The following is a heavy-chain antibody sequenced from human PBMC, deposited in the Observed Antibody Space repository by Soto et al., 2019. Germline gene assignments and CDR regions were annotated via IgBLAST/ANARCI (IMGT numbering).Heavy chain of an antibody. V-gene: IGHV1-2*04. J-gene: IGHJ3*02. CDR1: GYTFTGYY. CDR3: ARGYGDYRDAFDI. CDR2: INPNSGGT. Sequence: ASVKVSCKASGYTFTGYYMHWVRQAPGQGLEWMGWINPNSGGTNYAQKFQGWVTMTRDTSISTAYMELSRLRSDDTAVYYCARGYGDYRDAFDIWGQGTMVTVSS. D-gene: IGHD4-17*01.